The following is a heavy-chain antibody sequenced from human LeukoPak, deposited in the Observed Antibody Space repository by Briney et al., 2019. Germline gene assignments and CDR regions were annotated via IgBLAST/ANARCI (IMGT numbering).Heavy chain of an antibody. CDR2: IYYSGST. D-gene: IGHD4-17*01. CDR3: ARTYGDYAPTYFDY. CDR1: GGSISSYY. J-gene: IGHJ4*02. V-gene: IGHV4-59*01. Sequence: PSETLSLTCTVSGGSISSYYWSWIRQPPGKGLEWIGYIYYSGSTNYNPSLKSRVTISVDTSKNQFSLKLSSVTAADTAVYYCARTYGDYAPTYFDYWGQGTLVTVSS.